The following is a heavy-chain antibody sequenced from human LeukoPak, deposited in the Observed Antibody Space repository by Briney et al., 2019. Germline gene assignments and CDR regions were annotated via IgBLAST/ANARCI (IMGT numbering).Heavy chain of an antibody. J-gene: IGHJ3*02. CDR3: ARGGVNHGFDI. Sequence: PGGSLRLSCEASGFTFSSYWMHWVRQAPGKGLVWVSRINNDGSNTIYADSVKGRFTISRDNAKNTLYLQMNSLRVEDTSVFYCARGGVNHGFDIWGQGTMVTVSS. CDR2: INNDGSNT. CDR1: GFTFSSYW. V-gene: IGHV3-74*01. D-gene: IGHD3-10*01.